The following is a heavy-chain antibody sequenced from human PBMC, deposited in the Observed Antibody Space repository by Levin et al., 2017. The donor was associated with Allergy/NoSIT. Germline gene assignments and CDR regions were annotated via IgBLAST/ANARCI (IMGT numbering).Heavy chain of an antibody. Sequence: GESLKISCVASGFTFSSFWMHWVRQAPGKGLVWLSHIKGDGSTTTYADSVKGRFTISRDNAKNTLYLQMNSLSAEDTAVCYCVRDLYGRDDHWGQGTLVTVSS. V-gene: IGHV3-74*03. J-gene: IGHJ4*02. CDR2: IKGDGSTT. D-gene: IGHD2-2*02. CDR1: GFTFSSFW. CDR3: VRDLYGRDDH.